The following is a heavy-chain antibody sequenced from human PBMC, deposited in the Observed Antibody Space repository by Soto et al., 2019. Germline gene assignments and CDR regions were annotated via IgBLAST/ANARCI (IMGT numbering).Heavy chain of an antibody. D-gene: IGHD3-22*01. CDR3: ANYASSTLIAADHTGYYIDS. CDR1: GFTFSNYA. Sequence: DVYLLESGGGLVEPGGALRLSCAASGFTFSNYAMNWVRQAPGKGPEWVSGISGSGSTSYYTASVKGRFSISRDNSQKKLYLQMSNLRPEDTALYYCANYASSTLIAADHTGYYIDSWGQGALVTVSS. V-gene: IGHV3-23*01. CDR2: ISGSGSTS. J-gene: IGHJ4*02.